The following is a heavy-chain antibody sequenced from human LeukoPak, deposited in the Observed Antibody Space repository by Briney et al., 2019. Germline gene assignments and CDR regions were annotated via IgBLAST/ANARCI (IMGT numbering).Heavy chain of an antibody. CDR1: GFTFSSYA. CDR3: ANGQWLVPYYFDY. D-gene: IGHD6-19*01. V-gene: IGHV3-23*01. CDR2: ISGSGGST. Sequence: PGGSLRLSCAASGFTFSSYAMSWVRQAPGKGLEWVSAISGSGGSTYYADSVKGRFTISRDNSKNTLYLQMNSLRAEDTAVYYCANGQWLVPYYFDYWGQGTLVTVSS. J-gene: IGHJ4*02.